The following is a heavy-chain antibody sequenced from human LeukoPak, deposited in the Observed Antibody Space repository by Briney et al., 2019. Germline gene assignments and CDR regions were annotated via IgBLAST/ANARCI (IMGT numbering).Heavy chain of an antibody. CDR2: LYGGGTT. J-gene: IGHJ4*02. CDR3: ARGAGYCSSTNCHLWFDY. CDR1: GVTVSSNY. D-gene: IGHD2-2*01. V-gene: IGHV3-53*01. Sequence: GGSLRLSCAVFGVTVSSNYMSWVRQAPGKGLGWVSVLYGGGTTYYADSVKGRFTISRDNSKNTLFLQMNSLRAEDTAVYYCARGAGYCSSTNCHLWFDYWGQGALVTVSS.